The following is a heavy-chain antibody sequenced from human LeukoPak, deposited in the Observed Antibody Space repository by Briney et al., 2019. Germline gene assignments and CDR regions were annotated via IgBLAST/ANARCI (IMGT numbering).Heavy chain of an antibody. CDR3: ARYLYGGYSYGYLF. J-gene: IGHJ4*02. CDR2: ISSSSSNI. V-gene: IGHV3-21*01. CDR1: GFTFSSYS. Sequence: PGGSLRLSCAASGFTFSSYSMNWVRQAPGKGLEWVSSISSSSSNIYYADSVKGRFTISRDNAKNSLYLQMNSLRAEDTAVYYCARYLYGGYSYGYLFWGQGTLVTVSS. D-gene: IGHD5-18*01.